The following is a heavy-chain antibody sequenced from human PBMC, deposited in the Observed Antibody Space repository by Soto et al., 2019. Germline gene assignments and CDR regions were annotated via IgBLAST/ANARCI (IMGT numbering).Heavy chain of an antibody. Sequence: EVQLVESGGGLVKPGGSLRLSCAASGFTFSTYTMNWVRQAPGKRLEWVSSISSSSSYRYYTDSVKGRFTISRDNAKNSLYLQMYIRRAEDTAVSYCARVVDYYDPSYYYGTDVWGQGTTVPVSS. D-gene: IGHD3-22*01. J-gene: IGHJ6*02. CDR3: ARVVDYYDPSYYYGTDV. V-gene: IGHV3-21*01. CDR2: ISSSSSYR. CDR1: GFTFSTYT.